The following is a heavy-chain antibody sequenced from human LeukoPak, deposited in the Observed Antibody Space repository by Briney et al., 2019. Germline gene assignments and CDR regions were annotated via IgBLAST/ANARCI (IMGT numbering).Heavy chain of an antibody. D-gene: IGHD4-11*01. CDR1: GGSISSSNW. V-gene: IGHV4-4*02. Sequence: SETLSLTCAVSGGSISSSNWWSWVRQPPGKGLEWIGEIYHSGSTNYNPSLKSRVTISVDKSKNQFSLKLSSVTAADTAVYYCASSPTVTPDAFDIWGQGTMVTVSS. J-gene: IGHJ3*02. CDR2: IYHSGST. CDR3: ASSPTVTPDAFDI.